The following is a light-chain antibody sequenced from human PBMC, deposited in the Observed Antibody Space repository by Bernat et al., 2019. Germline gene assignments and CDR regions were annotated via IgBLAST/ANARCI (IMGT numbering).Light chain of an antibody. V-gene: IGLV1-40*01. J-gene: IGLJ2*01. CDR3: QSYDSSLSGVV. Sequence: QSVLTQPPSVSGAPGQRVTISCTGSSSNIGAGYDVHWYQQLPGTAPKLLIYSKTHRPSGVPDRFSGSKSGTSASLAITGLQAEDEADYYCQSYDSSLSGVVFGGGTKLTVL. CDR2: SKT. CDR1: SSNIGAGYD.